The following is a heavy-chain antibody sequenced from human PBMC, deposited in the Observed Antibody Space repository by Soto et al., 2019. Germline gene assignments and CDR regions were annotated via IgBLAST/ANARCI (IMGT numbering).Heavy chain of an antibody. Sequence: ASVKVSGKASGYTFSTYYMHWVRQAPGQGYEWMGIINPSGGSTTYAQKFQGRVTMTRDTSTTTVYMELSSLKSEDTAVYYCARYDYNGYYFDYWGQGTLVTVSS. CDR3: ARYDYNGYYFDY. D-gene: IGHD4-4*01. V-gene: IGHV1-46*01. J-gene: IGHJ4*02. CDR2: INPSGGST. CDR1: GYTFSTYY.